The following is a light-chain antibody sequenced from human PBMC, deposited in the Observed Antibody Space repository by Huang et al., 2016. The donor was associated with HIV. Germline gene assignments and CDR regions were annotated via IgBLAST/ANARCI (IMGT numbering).Light chain of an antibody. V-gene: IGKV1-39*01. J-gene: IGKJ1*01. CDR1: QNINIV. CDR3: QQSYNTSWT. CDR2: AAS. Sequence: DIQLTQSPSSLSASVGDRVTITCRASQNINIVLHWYKQTPGKAPNLLIYAASSLQSGVPSRFSGSGSGTDFTLTISGLQPVDLGTYYCQQSYNTSWTFGQGTTVEIK.